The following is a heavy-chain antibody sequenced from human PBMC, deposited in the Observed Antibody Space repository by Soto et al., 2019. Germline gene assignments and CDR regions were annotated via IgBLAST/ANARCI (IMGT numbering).Heavy chain of an antibody. CDR1: GFTFSSYG. D-gene: IGHD6-19*01. CDR3: ATDTVAGTTYRYYFDY. V-gene: IGHV3-30*03. CDR2: ISYDGSNK. Sequence: GGSLRLSCAASGFTFSSYGMHWVRQAPGKGLEWVAVISYDGSNKYYADSVKGRFTISRDNSKNTLYLQMNSLRAEDTAVYYCATDTVAGTTYRYYFDYWGQGTLVTVAS. J-gene: IGHJ4*02.